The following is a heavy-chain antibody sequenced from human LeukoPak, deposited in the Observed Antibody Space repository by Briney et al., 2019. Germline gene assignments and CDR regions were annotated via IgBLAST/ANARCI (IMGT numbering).Heavy chain of an antibody. CDR2: IYYSGST. CDR1: GGSISSYY. CDR3: ARLADFWSGFAY. V-gene: IGHV4-59*01. D-gene: IGHD3-3*01. Sequence: SETLSLTCTVSGGSISSYYWSWIRQPAGKGLEWIGYIYYSGSTNYNPSLKSRVTISVDTSKNQFSLKLSSVTAADTAVYYCARLADFWSGFAYGGQGTLVTVSS. J-gene: IGHJ4*02.